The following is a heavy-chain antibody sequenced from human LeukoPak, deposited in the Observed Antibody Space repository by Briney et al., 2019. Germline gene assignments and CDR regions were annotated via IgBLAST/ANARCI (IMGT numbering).Heavy chain of an antibody. V-gene: IGHV3-21*01. CDR1: GFTFSSYE. CDR2: ISSSSSYI. J-gene: IGHJ6*04. Sequence: GGSLRLSCAASGFTFSSYEMNWVRQAPGKGLEWVSSISSSSSYIYYADSVKGRFTISRDNAKNSLYLQMISLRAEDTAVYYCAELGITMIGGVWGKGTTVTISS. D-gene: IGHD3-10*02. CDR3: AELGITMIGGV.